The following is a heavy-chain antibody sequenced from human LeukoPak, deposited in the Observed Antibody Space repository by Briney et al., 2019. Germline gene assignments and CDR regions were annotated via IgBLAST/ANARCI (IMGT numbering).Heavy chain of an antibody. D-gene: IGHD6-13*01. Sequence: SETLSLTCTVSGGSISSSSYYWGWIRQPPGKGLEWIGSIYYSGSTYYNPSLKSRVTISVDTSKNQFSLKLSSVTAADTAVYYCARGTAAAGMDPWGQGTLVTVSS. CDR3: ARGTAAAGMDP. CDR1: GGSISSSSYY. CDR2: IYYSGST. J-gene: IGHJ5*02. V-gene: IGHV4-39*01.